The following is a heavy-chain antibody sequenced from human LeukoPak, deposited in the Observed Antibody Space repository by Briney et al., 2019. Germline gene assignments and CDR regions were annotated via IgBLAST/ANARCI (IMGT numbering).Heavy chain of an antibody. CDR1: GGSIGSYH. D-gene: IGHD5-12*01. CDR3: VASYGGYVLDY. V-gene: IGHV4-59*13. J-gene: IGHJ4*02. CDR2: VFNNGGT. Sequence: SETLSLTCSVSGGSIGSYHWNWIRQPSGKGLEWIGIVFNNGGTKHNPSLKSRVAISVDTSKNQFARKLSSVTAADTAVYYCVASYGGYVLDYWGQGALVIVSS.